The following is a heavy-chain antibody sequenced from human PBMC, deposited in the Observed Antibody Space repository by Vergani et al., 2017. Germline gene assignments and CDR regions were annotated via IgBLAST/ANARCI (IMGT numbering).Heavy chain of an antibody. CDR3: AKANPRNSGYDYLSYYHAMDV. CDR2: ISGSGGST. V-gene: IGHV3-23*01. Sequence: EVQLLESGGDLVQPGGSLRLSCAASGFTFNHYAMNWVRQAPGKGLEWVSGISGSGGSTYYAGSGKGRFTISRDSSKNTLYLQMNSLSAGDTAVYYCAKANPRNSGYDYLSYYHAMDVWGQGTTVTVSS. J-gene: IGHJ6*02. D-gene: IGHD5-12*01. CDR1: GFTFNHYA.